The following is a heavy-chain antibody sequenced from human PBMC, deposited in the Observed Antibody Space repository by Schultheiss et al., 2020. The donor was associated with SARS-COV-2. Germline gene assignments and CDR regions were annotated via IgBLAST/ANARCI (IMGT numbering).Heavy chain of an antibody. J-gene: IGHJ6*02. CDR2: IDWDDGK. Sequence: SGPTLVKPTQTLTLTCTFSGFSLSTSGVGVGWIRQPPGKALEWLARIDWDDGKFYSTSLKTRLTISKDTSKNQVVLTMTNMDPVDTATYYCARIRGSSEYYYYYGMDVWGQGTTVTVSS. D-gene: IGHD6-6*01. CDR3: ARIRGSSEYYYYYGMDV. CDR1: GFSLSTSGVG. V-gene: IGHV2-70*04.